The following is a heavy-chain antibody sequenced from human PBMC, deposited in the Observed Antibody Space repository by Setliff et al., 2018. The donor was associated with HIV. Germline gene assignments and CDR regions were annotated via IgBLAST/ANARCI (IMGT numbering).Heavy chain of an antibody. Sequence: TSETLSLTCSVSGGSISSGGHYWSWIRQHPGKGLEWIGYSYYSGSANYNPSLKGLVTISVDTSKNQFSLKLSSVTAADTAVYYCSRDRYTWNYGKNYMDVWGKGTTVTVPS. CDR2: SYYSGSA. J-gene: IGHJ6*03. V-gene: IGHV4-31*01. CDR3: SRDRYTWNYGKNYMDV. D-gene: IGHD1-7*01. CDR1: GGSISSGGHY.